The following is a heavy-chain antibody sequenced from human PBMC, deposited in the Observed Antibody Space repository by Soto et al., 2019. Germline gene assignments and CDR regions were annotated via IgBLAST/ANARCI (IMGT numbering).Heavy chain of an antibody. J-gene: IGHJ6*02. Sequence: AGGSLRLSCPASGFTLSKYWMTWVRQAPGKGLEWVANIKQDGSENYVDSVKGRFTISRDNAKSSLYLQMNSLRAEDTAVYYCARARYYDILTGSYYYYAMDVWGQGTTVTVSS. CDR3: ARARYYDILTGSYYYYAMDV. CDR2: IKQDGSE. CDR1: GFTLSKYW. V-gene: IGHV3-7*03. D-gene: IGHD3-9*01.